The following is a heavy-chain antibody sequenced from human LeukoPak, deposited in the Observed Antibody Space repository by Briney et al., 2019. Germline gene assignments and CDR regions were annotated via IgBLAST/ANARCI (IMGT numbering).Heavy chain of an antibody. CDR3: ARHLGGTTLDY. CDR1: GGSISSYY. V-gene: IGHV4-59*08. J-gene: IGHJ4*02. D-gene: IGHD1-7*01. Sequence: SETLFLTCTVSGGSISSYYWSWTRQPPGKGLEWIGYIYYSGSTNYNPSLKSRVTISVDTSKNQFSLKLSSVTAADTAVYYCARHLGGTTLDYWGQGTLVTVSS. CDR2: IYYSGST.